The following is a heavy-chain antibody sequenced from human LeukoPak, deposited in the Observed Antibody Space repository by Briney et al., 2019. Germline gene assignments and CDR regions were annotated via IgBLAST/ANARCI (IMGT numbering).Heavy chain of an antibody. V-gene: IGHV3-21*01. CDR2: ISSSSSYI. J-gene: IGHJ3*02. CDR1: GFSFSDYA. Sequence: GGSLRLSCTASGFSFSDYAMTWVRQAPGKGLEWVTSISSSSSYIFHADSVKGRFTISRDNAKKSLFLQLNSLRAEDSAVYFCARATRFSSWAFDIWGQGTMVTVSS. CDR3: ARATRFSSWAFDI. D-gene: IGHD6-13*01.